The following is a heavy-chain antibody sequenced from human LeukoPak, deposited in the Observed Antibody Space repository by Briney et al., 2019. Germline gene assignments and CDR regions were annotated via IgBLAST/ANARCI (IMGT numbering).Heavy chain of an antibody. D-gene: IGHD2-15*01. CDR3: AREFTPTPPGYCSGGSCYKSKTNYYYYGMDV. J-gene: IGHJ6*02. CDR2: ISAYNGNT. Sequence: ASVKVSCKASGYTFTSYGIRWVRQAPGQGLEWMGWISAYNGNTNYAQKLQGRVTMTTDTSTSTAYMELRSLRSDDTAVYYCAREFTPTPPGYCSGGSCYKSKTNYYYYGMDVWGQGTTVTVSS. V-gene: IGHV1-18*01. CDR1: GYTFTSYG.